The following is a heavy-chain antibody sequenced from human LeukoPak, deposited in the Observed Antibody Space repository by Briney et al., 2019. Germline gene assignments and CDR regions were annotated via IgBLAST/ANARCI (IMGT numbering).Heavy chain of an antibody. J-gene: IGHJ3*02. Sequence: SQTLSLTCAISGDSVSSNSAAWNWIRQSPSRGFEWLGRTYYSSKWYNDYAVSVKSRITINPDTSKNQFSLQLNSVTPEDTAVYYCARADFYYGSGSYFQRGAFDIWGQGTMVTVSS. CDR1: GDSVSSNSAA. V-gene: IGHV6-1*01. CDR2: TYYSSKWYN. CDR3: ARADFYYGSGSYFQRGAFDI. D-gene: IGHD3-10*01.